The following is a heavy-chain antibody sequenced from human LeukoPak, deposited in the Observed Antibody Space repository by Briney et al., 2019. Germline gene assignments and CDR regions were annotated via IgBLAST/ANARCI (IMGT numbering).Heavy chain of an antibody. CDR1: CGSISIYH. Sequence: SETLSLTCTVSCGSISIYHWSWIRQPAGKGLELIGRFYTSGSTSYSPSLKSRVTISVDKSKNHFSLKLRSVTAADTAVYYCARDLDHCDSTNCHNWFDPWGQGTLVTVSS. CDR3: ARDLDHCDSTNCHNWFDP. V-gene: IGHV4-4*07. J-gene: IGHJ5*02. CDR2: FYTSGST. D-gene: IGHD2/OR15-2a*01.